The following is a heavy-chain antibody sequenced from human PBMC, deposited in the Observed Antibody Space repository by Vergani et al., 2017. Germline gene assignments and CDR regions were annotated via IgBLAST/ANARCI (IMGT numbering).Heavy chain of an antibody. V-gene: IGHV3-9*01. CDR3: AKVLLDYGDYVGDAFDI. Sequence: EVQLVESGGGLVQPGGSLRLSCAASGFTFDDYAMHWVRQAPGKGLEWVSGISWNSGSIGYADSVKGRFTISRDNAKNSLYLQMNSLRAEDTALYYCAKVLLDYGDYVGDAFDIWGQGTMVTVSS. D-gene: IGHD4-17*01. J-gene: IGHJ3*02. CDR2: ISWNSGSI. CDR1: GFTFDDYA.